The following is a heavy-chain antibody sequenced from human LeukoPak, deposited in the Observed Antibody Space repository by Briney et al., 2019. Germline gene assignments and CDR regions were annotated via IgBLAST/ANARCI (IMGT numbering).Heavy chain of an antibody. D-gene: IGHD3-22*01. V-gene: IGHV3-15*01. CDR2: IKSKTDGGTT. CDR1: GFTVSSNY. Sequence: GGSLRLSCAASGFTVSSNYMSWVRQAPGKGLEWVGRIKSKTDGGTTDYAAPVKGRFTISRDDSKNTLYLQMNSLKTEDTAVYYCTTALRAYYYDSSGYPDDYWGQGTLVTVSS. CDR3: TTALRAYYYDSSGYPDDY. J-gene: IGHJ4*02.